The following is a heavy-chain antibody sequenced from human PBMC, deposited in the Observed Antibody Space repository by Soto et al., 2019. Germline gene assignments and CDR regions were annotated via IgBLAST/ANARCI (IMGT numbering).Heavy chain of an antibody. Sequence: EVQLVESGGGLVQPGGSLRLSCVASGLTLSRYWMSWVRQAPGKGLEWVANIKEDGGKTYYVDSVKDRFTSSRDNAKNRVYLQMNSLSVEDTAVYYCSVDYYGPGPDWGQGTLVIVSS. CDR1: GLTLSRYW. CDR2: IKEDGGKT. CDR3: SVDYYGPGPD. J-gene: IGHJ4*02. V-gene: IGHV3-7*04. D-gene: IGHD3-22*01.